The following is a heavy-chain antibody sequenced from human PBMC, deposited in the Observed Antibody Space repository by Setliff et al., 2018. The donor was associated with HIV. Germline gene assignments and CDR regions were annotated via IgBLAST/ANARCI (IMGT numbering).Heavy chain of an antibody. CDR2: IYYTGST. V-gene: IGHV4-59*01. J-gene: IGHJ4*02. Sequence: PSETLSLTCTVSGGPISSYYWSWMRQPPGKGLEWIGYIYYTGSTNCNPSLKSRVTISVDTSKHQFSLKLRSVTAADTAVYYCARGWYPDYWGQGTLVTVSS. D-gene: IGHD2-15*01. CDR3: ARGWYPDY. CDR1: GGPISSYY.